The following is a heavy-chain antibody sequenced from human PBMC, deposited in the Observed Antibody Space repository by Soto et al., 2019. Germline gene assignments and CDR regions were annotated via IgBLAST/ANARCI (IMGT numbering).Heavy chain of an antibody. CDR1: GFSLTATAVG. D-gene: IGHD3-10*01. Sequence: QITLNESGPTLVTPTQTLTLTCSFSGFSLTATAVGVGWFRQSPGKALEWLAIIYWDDDKHYRPSLESRPTITKNTSKNQVVLTMTDMEPSDTATYYCAHRGGYSSGSYLSWLDPWGQGILVTVSS. CDR3: AHRGGYSSGSYLSWLDP. V-gene: IGHV2-5*02. CDR2: IYWDDDK. J-gene: IGHJ5*02.